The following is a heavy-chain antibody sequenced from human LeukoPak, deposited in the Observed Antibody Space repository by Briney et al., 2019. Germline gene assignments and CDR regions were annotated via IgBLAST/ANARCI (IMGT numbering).Heavy chain of an antibody. J-gene: IGHJ4*02. V-gene: IGHV4-34*01. CDR2: INHSGST. CDR1: GGSFSGYY. Sequence: SEILSLTCAVYGGSFSGYYWSWIRQPPGKGLEWIGEINHSGSTNYNPSLKSRVTISVDTSKNQFSLKLSSVTAADTAVYYCARDPVLMGRRPEYDYWGQGTLVTVSS. D-gene: IGHD1-14*01. CDR3: ARDPVLMGRRPEYDY.